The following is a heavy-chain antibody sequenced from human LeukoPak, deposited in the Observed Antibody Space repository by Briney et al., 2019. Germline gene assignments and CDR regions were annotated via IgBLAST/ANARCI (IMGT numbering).Heavy chain of an antibody. Sequence: PGGSLRLSCAVSGLTVSNNYMSWVRQAPGKGLEWVSVIYSGGSTFYADSVKGRFTISRDNSKNTLYLQMNSLRAEDTAVYYCASDSYSPEYFQHWGQGTLVTVSS. D-gene: IGHD2-15*01. J-gene: IGHJ1*01. CDR3: ASDSYSPEYFQH. V-gene: IGHV3-66*01. CDR1: GLTVSNNY. CDR2: IYSGGST.